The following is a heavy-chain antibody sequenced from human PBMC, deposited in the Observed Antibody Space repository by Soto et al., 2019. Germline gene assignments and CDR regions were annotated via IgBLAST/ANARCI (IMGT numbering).Heavy chain of an antibody. CDR3: ARDSHRIAVAGTMAPYYYYGMDV. CDR2: ISYDGSNK. CDR1: GFTFSSYA. D-gene: IGHD6-19*01. J-gene: IGHJ6*02. Sequence: GGSLRLSCAASGFTFSSYAMHWVRQAPGKGLEWVAVISYDGSNKYYADSVKGRFTISRDNSKNTLYLQMNSLRAEDTAVYYCARDSHRIAVAGTMAPYYYYGMDVWGQGTTVTVSS. V-gene: IGHV3-30-3*01.